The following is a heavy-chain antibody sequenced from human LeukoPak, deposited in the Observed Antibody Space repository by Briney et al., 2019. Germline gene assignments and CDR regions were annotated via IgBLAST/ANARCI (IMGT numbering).Heavy chain of an antibody. D-gene: IGHD1-7*01. CDR2: INHSGST. V-gene: IGHV4-34*01. Sequence: SETLSLTCAVYGGSFSGYYWSWIRQPPGKGLEWIGEINHSGSTNYNPSLKSRVTISVDTSKNQFSLKLSSVTAADTAVYYCARGGWNYAYWGQGTLVTVSS. J-gene: IGHJ4*02. CDR1: GGSFSGYY. CDR3: ARGGWNYAY.